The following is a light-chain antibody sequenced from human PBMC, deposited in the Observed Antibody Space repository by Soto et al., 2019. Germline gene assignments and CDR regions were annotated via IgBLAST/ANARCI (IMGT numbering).Light chain of an antibody. CDR3: QQTYIDPIT. CDR2: DAS. J-gene: IGKJ5*01. V-gene: IGKV1-39*01. Sequence: DIPMTQSPSSLSASVGNRVTITCRASQSISTYLNWYQKKPGKAPNLLIYDASRLQSGVPSRFSGSGGGTDFTLSISSVQPEDFATYYCQQTYIDPITFGQGTRVEIK. CDR1: QSISTY.